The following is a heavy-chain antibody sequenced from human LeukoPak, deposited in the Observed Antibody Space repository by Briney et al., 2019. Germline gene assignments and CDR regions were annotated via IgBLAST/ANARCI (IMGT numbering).Heavy chain of an antibody. CDR1: GYSISSSYY. V-gene: IGHV4-4*07. J-gene: IGHJ3*02. Sequence: PSETLSLTCAVSGYSISSSYYWSWIRQPAGKGLEWIGRIYTSGSTNYNPSLKSRVTMSVDTSKNQFSLKLSSVTAADTAVYYCARDSGRYYYDSSGYGGYASDIWGQGTMVTVSS. D-gene: IGHD3-22*01. CDR3: ARDSGRYYYDSSGYGGYASDI. CDR2: IYTSGST.